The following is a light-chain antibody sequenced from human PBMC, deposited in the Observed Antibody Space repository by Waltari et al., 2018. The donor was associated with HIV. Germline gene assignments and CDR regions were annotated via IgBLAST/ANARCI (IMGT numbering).Light chain of an antibody. CDR3: NSRDKSGNSWI. CDR1: SLLHYY. V-gene: IGLV3-19*01. J-gene: IGLJ2*01. CDR2: GEN. Sequence: SSELTQDHVVSVALGHIVRITCQGDSLLHYYVSWYQRKPGPAPILVAYGENIRPSWIPGRLAASKSGNTASLTISGAQAEDEAVYYCNSRDKSGNSWIFGGGTKVTVL.